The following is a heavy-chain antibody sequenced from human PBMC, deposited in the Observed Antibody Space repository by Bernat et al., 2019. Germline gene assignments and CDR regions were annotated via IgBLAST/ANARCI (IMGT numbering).Heavy chain of an antibody. J-gene: IGHJ3*02. Sequence: QVQLVESGGGVVQPGRSLRLSCAASGFTFSSYGMHWVRQAPGKGLEWVAVISYDGSNKYYADSVKGRFTISRDNSKNTLYLQMNSLRAEDTAVYYCAKENQTDAFDIWGQGTMVTVSS. CDR2: ISYDGSNK. CDR1: GFTFSSYG. V-gene: IGHV3-30*18. CDR3: AKENQTDAFDI.